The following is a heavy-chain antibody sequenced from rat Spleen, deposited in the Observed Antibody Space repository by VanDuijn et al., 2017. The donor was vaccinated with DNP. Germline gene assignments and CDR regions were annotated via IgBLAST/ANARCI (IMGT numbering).Heavy chain of an antibody. D-gene: IGHD4-2*01. CDR2: INNAGST. J-gene: IGHJ2*01. Sequence: EVQLQESGPGLVKPSQSLSLACSVTGYSITSNHKWSWIRKFPGNELEWMGYINNAGSTNYNPSLKSRFSINRDTSKNQFFLQVNSVRNEDTATYYCAVQLEVFDYWGQGIMVIVSS. CDR1: GYSITSNHK. CDR3: AVQLEVFDY. V-gene: IGHV3-3*01.